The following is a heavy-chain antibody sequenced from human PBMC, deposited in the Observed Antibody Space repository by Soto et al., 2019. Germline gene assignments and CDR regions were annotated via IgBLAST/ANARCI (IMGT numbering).Heavy chain of an antibody. V-gene: IGHV3-30-3*01. CDR2: ISYDGSNK. CDR3: ARVRATPPRYCSGGSCYYYYGMDV. D-gene: IGHD2-15*01. Sequence: GGSLRLSCAAAGFTFSSYAMHWVRQAPGKGLEWVAVISYDGSNKYYADSVKGRFTISRDNSKNTLYLQMNSLRAEDTAVYYCARVRATPPRYCSGGSCYYYYGMDVWGQGTTVTVSS. CDR1: GFTFSSYA. J-gene: IGHJ6*02.